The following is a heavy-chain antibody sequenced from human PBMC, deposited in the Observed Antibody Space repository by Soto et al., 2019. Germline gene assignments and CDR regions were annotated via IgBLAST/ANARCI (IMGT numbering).Heavy chain of an antibody. V-gene: IGHV1-18*04. J-gene: IGHJ5*02. Sequence: GXSVQVSLKASRYTFTSYGISWVRQAPGQGLEWMGWISAYNGNTNYAQKLQGRVTMTTDTSTSTAYMELRSLRSDDTAVYYCARVGGATVTTNNWFDPWGQGTLVTVSS. CDR3: ARVGGATVTTNNWFDP. CDR2: ISAYNGNT. CDR1: RYTFTSYG. D-gene: IGHD4-17*01.